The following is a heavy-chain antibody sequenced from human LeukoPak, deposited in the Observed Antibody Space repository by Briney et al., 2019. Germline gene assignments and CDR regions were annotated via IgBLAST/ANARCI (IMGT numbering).Heavy chain of an antibody. CDR3: AKSRHGATYGLGLDV. D-gene: IGHD1-26*01. CDR1: GFIFNNYG. CDR2: IRNSGADT. J-gene: IGHJ6*02. Sequence: GGSLRLSCAASGFIFNNYGLIWVRQAPGQGLEWVSTIRNSGADTYYLDSVKGRFTISRDNSKNTLCLQMYSLRAEDTAVYYCAKSRHGATYGLGLDVWGQGTTVTVSS. V-gene: IGHV3-23*01.